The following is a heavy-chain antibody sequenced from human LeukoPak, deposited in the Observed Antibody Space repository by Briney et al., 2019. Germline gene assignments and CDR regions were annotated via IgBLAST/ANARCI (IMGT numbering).Heavy chain of an antibody. D-gene: IGHD6-19*01. V-gene: IGHV3-30*02. CDR1: GFTFSSYG. CDR2: IRYDGSKE. Sequence: GGSLRLSCAASGFTFSSYGIHWVRQAPVKGLEWVSFIRYDGSKEYYAEYVKGRFTISRDNAKNSLYLQMNSLRAEDTAVYYCAREYLSGWYYGDFDYWGQGTLVTVSS. J-gene: IGHJ4*02. CDR3: AREYLSGWYYGDFDY.